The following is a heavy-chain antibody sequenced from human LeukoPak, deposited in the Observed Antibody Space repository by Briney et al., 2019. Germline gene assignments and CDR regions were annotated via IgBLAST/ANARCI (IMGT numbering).Heavy chain of an antibody. CDR1: GFTFSDYT. D-gene: IGHD1-26*01. J-gene: IGHJ4*02. V-gene: IGHV3-21*01. CDR2: ISSGGTYK. CDR3: AREKSGSNAAFDY. Sequence: PGGSLRLSCAASGFTFSDYTMNWVRQAPGKGLEWVSSISSGGTYKYYADSVKGRFTISRDNAQNSLYLQMNSLRAEDTAVYYCAREKSGSNAAFDYWGQGTLVTVSS.